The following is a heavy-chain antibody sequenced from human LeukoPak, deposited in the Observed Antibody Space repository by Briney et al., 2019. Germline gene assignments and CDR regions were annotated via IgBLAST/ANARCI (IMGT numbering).Heavy chain of an antibody. CDR1: GFTFSSYG. CDR3: AKEGYCSGGSCYSPYYFDY. J-gene: IGHJ4*02. Sequence: GGSLRLSCAASGFTFSSYGMHWVRQAPGKGLEWVAFIRYDGSNKYYADSVRGRFTISRDNSKNTLYLQMNSLRAEDTAVYYCAKEGYCSGGSCYSPYYFDYWGQGTLVTVSS. CDR2: IRYDGSNK. D-gene: IGHD2-15*01. V-gene: IGHV3-30*02.